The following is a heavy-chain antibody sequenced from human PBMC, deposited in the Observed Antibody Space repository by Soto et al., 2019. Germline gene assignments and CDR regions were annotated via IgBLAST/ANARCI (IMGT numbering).Heavy chain of an antibody. Sequence: ASVKVSCKASGYTFTSYAMHWVRQAPGQRLEWMGWISVGSGNTNYSQKFQGRGTITRDTSASTAYMELSSLRSEDTAVYYCAIAYTYSGYDYWGQGTLVTVSS. D-gene: IGHD5-12*01. J-gene: IGHJ4*02. V-gene: IGHV1-3*01. CDR3: AIAYTYSGYDY. CDR1: GYTFTSYA. CDR2: ISVGSGNT.